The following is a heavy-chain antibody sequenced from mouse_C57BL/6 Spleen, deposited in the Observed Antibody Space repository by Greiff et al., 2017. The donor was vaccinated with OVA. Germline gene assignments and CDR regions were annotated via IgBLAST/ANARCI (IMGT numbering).Heavy chain of an antibody. CDR3: TYYGSSYGPYFDY. CDR1: GFNIKDYY. D-gene: IGHD1-1*01. Sequence: VHVKQSGAELVRPGASVKLSCTASGFNIKDYYMHWVKQRPEQGLEWIGRIDPEDGDTEYAPKFQGKATMTADTSSNTAYLQLSSLTSEDTAVYYCTYYGSSYGPYFDYWGQGTTLTVSS. J-gene: IGHJ2*01. V-gene: IGHV14-1*01. CDR2: IDPEDGDT.